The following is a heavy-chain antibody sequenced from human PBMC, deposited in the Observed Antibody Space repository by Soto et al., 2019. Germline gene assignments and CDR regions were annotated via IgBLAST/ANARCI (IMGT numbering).Heavy chain of an antibody. CDR1: GGSISSYY. J-gene: IGHJ6*02. V-gene: IGHV4-59*01. Sequence: QVQLQESGPGLVKPSETLSLTCTVSGGSISSYYWSWIRQPPGKGLEWIGYIYYSGSTNSSPSLKSRVTMSXXTXKXXFSLKLSSVTAADTAVYFCARVIAAPDDYYYGMDVWGQGTTVTVSS. CDR2: IYYSGST. CDR3: ARVIAAPDDYYYGMDV. D-gene: IGHD6-13*01.